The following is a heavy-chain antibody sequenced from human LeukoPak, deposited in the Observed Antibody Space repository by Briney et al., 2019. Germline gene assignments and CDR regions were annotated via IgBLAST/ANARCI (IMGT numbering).Heavy chain of an antibody. Sequence: PSETLSFTCTVSGGSISSYYWSWIRQPPGKGLEWIGYIYHSGTTNYNPSLKSRVTISVDTSKSQFSLKLSSVTAADTAIYYCARNIVGPRQVDYWGQGTLVTVSS. V-gene: IGHV4-59*01. CDR3: ARNIVGPRQVDY. D-gene: IGHD1-26*01. J-gene: IGHJ4*02. CDR2: IYHSGTT. CDR1: GGSISSYY.